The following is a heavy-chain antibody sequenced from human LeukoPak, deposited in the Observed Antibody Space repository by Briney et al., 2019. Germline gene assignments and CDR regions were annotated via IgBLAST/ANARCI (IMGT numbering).Heavy chain of an antibody. Sequence: ASVKVSCKASGGTFNNYAINWVRQAPGPGLEWMGWISAYNGNTNYAQKLQGRVTMTTDTSTSTAYMELRSLRSDDTAVYYCARAPKGVTMIVVVIPDDAFDIWGQGTMVTVSS. D-gene: IGHD3-22*01. V-gene: IGHV1-18*01. J-gene: IGHJ3*02. CDR2: ISAYNGNT. CDR3: ARAPKGVTMIVVVIPDDAFDI. CDR1: GGTFNNYA.